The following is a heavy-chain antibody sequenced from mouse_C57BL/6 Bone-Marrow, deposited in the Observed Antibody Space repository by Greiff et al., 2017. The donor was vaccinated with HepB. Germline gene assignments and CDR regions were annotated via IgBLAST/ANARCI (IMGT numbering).Heavy chain of an antibody. CDR1: GYTFTSYW. Sequence: QVQLQQPGAELVKPGASVNMSCKASGYTFTSYWITWVKQRPGQGLEWIGDIYPGSGSTNYNEKFKSKATLTVDTASSTAYMQLSSLTSEDSAVYYCARREDWVFDCWGQGTTRTVSS. D-gene: IGHD4-1*01. CDR3: ARREDWVFDC. J-gene: IGHJ2*01. CDR2: IYPGSGST. V-gene: IGHV1-55*01.